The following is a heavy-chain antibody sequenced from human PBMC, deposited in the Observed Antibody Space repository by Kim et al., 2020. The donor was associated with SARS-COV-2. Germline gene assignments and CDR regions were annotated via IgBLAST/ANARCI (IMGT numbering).Heavy chain of an antibody. Sequence: SETLSLTCSVSGYSISSGYFWGWIRQPPGKGLEWIGGIYHSGSTYYNPSLKSRVTISVDTSKNQFSLRLTSVTAADTAVYYCARYPGSGNRYFDSWGQGT. V-gene: IGHV4-38-2*02. CDR1: GYSISSGYF. CDR3: ARYPGSGNRYFDS. J-gene: IGHJ4*02. CDR2: IYHSGST. D-gene: IGHD3-10*01.